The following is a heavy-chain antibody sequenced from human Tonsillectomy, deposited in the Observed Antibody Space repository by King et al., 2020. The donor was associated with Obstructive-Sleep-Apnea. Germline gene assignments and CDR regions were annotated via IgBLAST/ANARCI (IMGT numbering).Heavy chain of an antibody. J-gene: IGHJ4*02. CDR1: GYSFTSNW. CDR3: ARLDTAMVNAVADY. Sequence: QLVQSGAEVKKPGEALKISCKGSGYSFTSNWIVCVRQMPGKGLEWVGMFYTGDSDTRYSPSFQGQVTMSAKKSISTAYLQWSSLKASDTAMYYCARLDTAMVNAVADYWGQGTLVTVSS. CDR2: FYTGDSDT. V-gene: IGHV5-51*01. D-gene: IGHD5-18*01.